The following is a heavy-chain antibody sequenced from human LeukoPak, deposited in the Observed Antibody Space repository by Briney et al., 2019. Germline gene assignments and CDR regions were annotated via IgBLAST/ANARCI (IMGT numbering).Heavy chain of an antibody. D-gene: IGHD3-9*01. Sequence: SETLSLTCTVSGDSIRSYYWGWIRQPPGKGLEWIGSIYYSGSTYYNPSLKSRVTISVDTSKSQFSLKLSSVTAADTAVYYCAENRPVQASAWYYDSLGWFDPWGQGTLVTVSS. CDR1: GDSIRSYY. CDR3: AENRPVQASAWYYDSLGWFDP. CDR2: IYYSGST. J-gene: IGHJ5*02. V-gene: IGHV4-39*07.